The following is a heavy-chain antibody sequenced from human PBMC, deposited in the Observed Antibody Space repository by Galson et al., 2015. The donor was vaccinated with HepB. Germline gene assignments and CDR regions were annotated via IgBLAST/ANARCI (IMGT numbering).Heavy chain of an antibody. Sequence: SLRLSCAASGFKFSSYATTWVRQAPGKGLEWVSSISASGDSTYYADSVKGRFFIPRDNSNNTLFLHLNNLRVEDTAVYYCTKPTGDYGPSDALDSWGQGTVVTVSS. CDR3: TKPTGDYGPSDALDS. CDR2: ISASGDST. J-gene: IGHJ3*01. V-gene: IGHV3-23*01. D-gene: IGHD4/OR15-4a*01. CDR1: GFKFSSYA.